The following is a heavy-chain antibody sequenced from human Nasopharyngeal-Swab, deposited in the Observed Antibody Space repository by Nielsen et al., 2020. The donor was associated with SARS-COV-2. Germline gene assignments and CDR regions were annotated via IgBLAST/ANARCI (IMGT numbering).Heavy chain of an antibody. Sequence: WIRQPPGKGLEWVSGISWNSGSIGYADSVKGRFTISRDNAKNSLYLQMNGLRAEDTALYYCAKDISPVVPYGMDVWGQGTTVTVSS. D-gene: IGHD2-2*01. CDR2: ISWNSGSI. CDR3: AKDISPVVPYGMDV. J-gene: IGHJ6*02. V-gene: IGHV3-9*01.